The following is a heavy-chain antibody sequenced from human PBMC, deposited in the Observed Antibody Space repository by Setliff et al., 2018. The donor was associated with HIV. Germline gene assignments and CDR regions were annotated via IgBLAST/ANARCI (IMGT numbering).Heavy chain of an antibody. CDR3: ARGPGGYTRSRHIDS. D-gene: IGHD6-13*01. CDR1: GESFSGYY. V-gene: IGHV4-34*01. J-gene: IGHJ4*02. Sequence: SETLSLTCAVYGESFSGYYWSWIRQPPGKGLEWIGEINHSGNTNYNPSLKSRVTISADTSKKQFSLKLSSVTAADTAVYYCARGPGGYTRSRHIDSWGQGTLVTVSS. CDR2: INHSGNT.